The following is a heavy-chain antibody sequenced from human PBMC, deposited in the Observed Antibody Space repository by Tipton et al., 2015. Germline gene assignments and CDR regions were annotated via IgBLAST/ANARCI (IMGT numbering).Heavy chain of an antibody. J-gene: IGHJ1*01. CDR3: ARSPPGDYEYIEY. CDR2: IYYTGST. Sequence: TLSLTCSVSGDSINRYYWSWIRQPPGKGLECIGYIYYTGSTHYNPSLKSRLTMSLDMSKNQFSLELTSVTAADTAVYYCARSPPGDYEYIEYWGQGTLITVSS. CDR1: GDSINRYY. V-gene: IGHV4-59*01. D-gene: IGHD3-16*01.